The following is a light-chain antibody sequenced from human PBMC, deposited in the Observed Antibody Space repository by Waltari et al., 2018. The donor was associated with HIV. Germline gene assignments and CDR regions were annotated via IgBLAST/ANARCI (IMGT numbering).Light chain of an antibody. V-gene: IGLV3-1*01. CDR2: HDS. CDR1: KLGDKY. CDR3: QAWDSSTGV. J-gene: IGLJ2*01. Sequence: SYELTQPPSVSVSPGQTASITCSGDKLGDKYACWYQQKPGQSPVLVIYHDSKRPSGITERFSGSNAGNTATLTISGTQAMDEADYYCQAWDSSTGVFGGGTKLTVL.